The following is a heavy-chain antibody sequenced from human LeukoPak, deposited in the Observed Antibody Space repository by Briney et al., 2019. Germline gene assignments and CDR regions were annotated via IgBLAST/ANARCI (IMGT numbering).Heavy chain of an antibody. Sequence: GGSLRLSCAASGFTFSSYAMHWVRQAPGKGLEYVSAISSNGGSTYYANSVKGRFTISRDNSKNSLYLQMNSLRAEDTAVYYCARVEDYDILTGFDYWGQGTLVTVSS. V-gene: IGHV3-64*01. CDR3: ARVEDYDILTGFDY. J-gene: IGHJ4*02. CDR1: GFTFSSYA. D-gene: IGHD3-9*01. CDR2: ISSNGGST.